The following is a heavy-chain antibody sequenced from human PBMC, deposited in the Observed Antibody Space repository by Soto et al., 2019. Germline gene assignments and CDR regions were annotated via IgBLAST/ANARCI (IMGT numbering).Heavy chain of an antibody. Sequence: QVQLVQSGAEVKKPGASVKVSCKASGYTFTNYDIDWVRQAPGQGLEWMGWMSPDSGNTGYAQKFQGRISLTRDTYKSTAYMEMSSLRSEDTAVYYCARNLYGSGVLESWGQGTLVTVSS. D-gene: IGHD3-10*01. CDR2: MSPDSGNT. CDR3: ARNLYGSGVLES. J-gene: IGHJ5*02. V-gene: IGHV1-8*01. CDR1: GYTFTNYD.